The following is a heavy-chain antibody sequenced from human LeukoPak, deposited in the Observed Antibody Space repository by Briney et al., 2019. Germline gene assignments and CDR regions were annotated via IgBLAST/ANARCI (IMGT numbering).Heavy chain of an antibody. CDR2: ISSSGGTT. CDR3: AKAGRAEPATPEY. CDR1: GFTFSSYA. J-gene: IGHJ4*02. V-gene: IGHV3-23*01. D-gene: IGHD6-19*01. Sequence: GGSLRLSCAASGFTFSSYAMNWVRQAPGKGLEWVSVISSSGGTTYYSDSVKGRFIISRDNSKNTLYLQMNSLRAEDTAVYYCAKAGRAEPATPEYCGQGTQVTVSS.